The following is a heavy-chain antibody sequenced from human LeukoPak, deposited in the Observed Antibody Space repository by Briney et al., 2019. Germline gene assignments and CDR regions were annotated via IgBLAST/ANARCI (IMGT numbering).Heavy chain of an antibody. D-gene: IGHD6-13*01. CDR1: GFTVSSNY. V-gene: IGHV3-66*02. Sequence: QPGGSLRLSCAASGFTVSSNYMSWVRQAPGKGLEWVSVIYSGGSTYYADSVKGRFTISRDNPKNTLYLQMNSLRAEDTAVYYCARVQAQAAAGTSFYFDYWGQGTLVTVSS. J-gene: IGHJ4*02. CDR3: ARVQAQAAAGTSFYFDY. CDR2: IYSGGST.